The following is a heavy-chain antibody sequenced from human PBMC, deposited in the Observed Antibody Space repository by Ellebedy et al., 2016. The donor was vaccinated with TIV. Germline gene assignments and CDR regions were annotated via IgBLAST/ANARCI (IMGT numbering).Heavy chain of an antibody. CDR3: ARRASYGDYAVQVNPWFDP. CDR2: IRQEGDEI. V-gene: IGHV3-7*01. J-gene: IGHJ5*02. Sequence: GESLKISCAASGFNFRSYWMAWIRQAPGKGLEWVAKIRQEGDEIYYVESVKGRFTISRDNAKNSLFLQMNSLRVEDTAVYYCARRASYGDYAVQVNPWFDPWGQGTLVTVSS. D-gene: IGHD4-17*01. CDR1: GFNFRSYW.